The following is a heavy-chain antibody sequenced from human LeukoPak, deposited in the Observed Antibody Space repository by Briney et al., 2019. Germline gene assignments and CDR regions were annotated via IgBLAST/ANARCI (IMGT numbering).Heavy chain of an antibody. CDR3: AKVLAGYYDILTGYPIHFDY. J-gene: IGHJ4*02. CDR1: GFTFSSYA. Sequence: PGGSLRLSCAASGFTFSSYAMSWVRQAPGKGLEWVSAIGGSGGSTYYADSVKGRFTISRDNSKNTLYLQMNSLRAEDTAVYYCAKVLAGYYDILTGYPIHFDYWGQGTLVTVSS. V-gene: IGHV3-23*01. D-gene: IGHD3-9*01. CDR2: IGGSGGST.